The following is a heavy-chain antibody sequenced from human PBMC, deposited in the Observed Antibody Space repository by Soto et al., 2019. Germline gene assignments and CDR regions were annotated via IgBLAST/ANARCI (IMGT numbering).Heavy chain of an antibody. CDR3: ARGSSGWYYYYGMDV. CDR1: GFTFSSYG. D-gene: IGHD6-19*01. CDR2: IWYDGSNK. J-gene: IGHJ6*02. V-gene: IGHV3-33*01. Sequence: QVQLVESGGGVVQPGRSLRLSCAASGFTFSSYGMHWVRQAPGEGLEWVAVIWYDGSNKYYADSVKGRFTISRDNSKNTLYLQMNSLRAEDTAVYYCARGSSGWYYYYGMDVWGQGTTVTVSS.